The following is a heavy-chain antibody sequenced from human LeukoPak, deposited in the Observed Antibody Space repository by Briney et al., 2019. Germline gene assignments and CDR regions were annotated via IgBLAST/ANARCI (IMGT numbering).Heavy chain of an antibody. CDR2: ISGSGGST. CDR3: AKRPRKNQRYHYYDSSGNYGYFDY. CDR1: GFTFSSYA. D-gene: IGHD3-22*01. J-gene: IGHJ4*02. Sequence: GGSLRLSCAASGFTFSSYAMSWVRQAPGKGLEWVSAISGSGGSTYYADSVKGRFTISRDNSKNTLYLQMNSLRAEDTAVYYCAKRPRKNQRYHYYDSSGNYGYFDYWGQGTLVTVSS. V-gene: IGHV3-23*01.